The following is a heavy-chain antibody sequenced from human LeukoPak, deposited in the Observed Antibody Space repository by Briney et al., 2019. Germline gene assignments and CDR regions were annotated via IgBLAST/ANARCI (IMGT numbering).Heavy chain of an antibody. Sequence: SETLSLTCAVSGYSISSGYYWGWIRQPPGKGLEWIGSIYHSGSTYYNPSLKSRVTISVDTSKNQFSLKLSSVTAADTAVYYCARHEPSDYRNLWHHWFDPWGQGTLVTVSS. V-gene: IGHV4-38-2*01. D-gene: IGHD4-11*01. CDR1: GYSISSGYY. CDR2: IYHSGST. CDR3: ARHEPSDYRNLWHHWFDP. J-gene: IGHJ5*02.